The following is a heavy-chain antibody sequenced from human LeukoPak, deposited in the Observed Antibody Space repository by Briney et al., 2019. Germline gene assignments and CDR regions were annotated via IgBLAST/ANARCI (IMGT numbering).Heavy chain of an antibody. V-gene: IGHV4-34*01. J-gene: IGHJ4*01. Sequence: SETLSLTCAVYGGSFSGYYWSWICQPPGKGLEWIGEINHRGSTSYNPSLKSRLTISKDKFKNQFSLKLTSVTVADTAVYFCARVKAVAGTLPHLLDYWGQGTLVTVSS. CDR1: GGSFSGYY. CDR3: ARVKAVAGTLPHLLDY. D-gene: IGHD6-19*01. CDR2: INHRGST.